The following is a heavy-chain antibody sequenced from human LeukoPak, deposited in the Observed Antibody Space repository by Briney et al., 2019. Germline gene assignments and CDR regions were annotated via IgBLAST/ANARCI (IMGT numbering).Heavy chain of an antibody. CDR1: GGSISSYY. Sequence: SETLSLTCNVSGGSISSYYWSWIRQPPGKGPEWIGYIYYSGSTNYNPSLKSRVTISVDTSKNQFSLKLSSVTAADTAVYYCARVQYYYDSSGYYYGAPGFDYWGQGTLVTVSS. CDR3: ARVQYYYDSSGYYYGAPGFDY. D-gene: IGHD3-22*01. J-gene: IGHJ4*02. CDR2: IYYSGST. V-gene: IGHV4-59*01.